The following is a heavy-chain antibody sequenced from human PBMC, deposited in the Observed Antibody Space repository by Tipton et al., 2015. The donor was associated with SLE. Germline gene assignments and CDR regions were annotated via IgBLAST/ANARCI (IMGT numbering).Heavy chain of an antibody. CDR2: ISSTGIYI. D-gene: IGHD3-10*01. Sequence: GSLRLSCTASGFTFSYYNMNWVRQAPGEGLEGVSSISSTGIYIYNADSLKGRFTISRDNAKNSLYLQMNSLRAEDTAVYYCARDRGPEGSGLYFDLWGRGTLVTVSS. CDR3: ARDRGPEGSGLYFDL. J-gene: IGHJ2*01. V-gene: IGHV3-21*03. CDR1: GFTFSYYN.